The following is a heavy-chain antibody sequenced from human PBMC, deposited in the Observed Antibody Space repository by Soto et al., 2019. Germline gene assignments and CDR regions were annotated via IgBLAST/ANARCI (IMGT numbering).Heavy chain of an antibody. CDR1: GGSISSVDYY. V-gene: IGHV4-30-4*01. J-gene: IGHJ4*02. D-gene: IGHD3-10*01. CDR3: ARDHVGSGNLFDF. Sequence: SETLSLTCTVSGGSISSVDYYWIWIRQPPGKGLEWIGYIYYSGSTYYNPSLKSRVTISVDTSKNQFSLKLSSVTAADTAVYYCARDHVGSGNLFDFWGKGSSVTVAS. CDR2: IYYSGST.